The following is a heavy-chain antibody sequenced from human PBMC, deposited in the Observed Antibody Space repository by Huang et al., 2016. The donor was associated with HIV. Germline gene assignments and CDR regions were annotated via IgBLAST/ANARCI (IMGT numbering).Heavy chain of an antibody. CDR3: AREIMISFGGPFDP. CDR2: INHRGTT. D-gene: IGHD3-16*01. J-gene: IGHJ5*02. Sequence: LTCAVYGGSFSSYYWNWIRQSPGKGLEWIGQINHRGTTTYNTSLKSRVTMSVDTSKNQFSLKLNAVTAADTAVYYCAREIMISFGGPFDPWGQGTLVTVSS. V-gene: IGHV4-34*01. CDR1: GGSFSSYY.